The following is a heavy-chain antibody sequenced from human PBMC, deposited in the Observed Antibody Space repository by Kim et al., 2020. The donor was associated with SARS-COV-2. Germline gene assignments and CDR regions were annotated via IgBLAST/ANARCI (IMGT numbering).Heavy chain of an antibody. CDR1: GYSFTSYW. CDR2: IYPRDSVT. CDR3: ARSPQFASKRDCFDR. Sequence: GESLKISCKGSGYSFTSYWIGWVRQLPGRGLEWMAIIYPRDSVTRYSPSFEGQVTISADTSITAAYLQWGSLKASDTAIYYCARSPQFASKRDCFDRWGQGTLVTVSS. J-gene: IGHJ5*02. V-gene: IGHV5-51*01.